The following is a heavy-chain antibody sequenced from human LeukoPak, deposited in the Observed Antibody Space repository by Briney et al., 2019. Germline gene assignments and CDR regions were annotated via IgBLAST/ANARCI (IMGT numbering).Heavy chain of an antibody. CDR1: GYTFIYYG. J-gene: IGHJ4*02. Sequence: GASVKVSCKASGYTFIYYGISWVRQAPGQGLEWMGWISAYNGNTDYAQKLQGRVTMTTDTSTSTAYIELRSLRSDDTAIYYCARDMFLPATPPDYWGQGTLVTVSP. CDR2: ISAYNGNT. CDR3: ARDMFLPATPPDY. V-gene: IGHV1-18*01. D-gene: IGHD3-10*02.